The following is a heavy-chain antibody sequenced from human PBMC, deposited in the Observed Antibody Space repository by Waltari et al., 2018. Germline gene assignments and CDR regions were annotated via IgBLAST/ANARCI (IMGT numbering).Heavy chain of an antibody. CDR3: AGSIQLVY. J-gene: IGHJ4*02. V-gene: IGHV3-74*01. Sequence: EVQLVESGGGLVQPGGSLRPSCAASGFTFNTYWMHWVRQAPGKGLEWVSRIKSDGSNIGYADSVKGRFTISRDNAENTLYLQMNSLRAEDTAVYYCAGSIQLVYWGQGTLVTVSS. CDR2: IKSDGSNI. D-gene: IGHD1-1*01. CDR1: GFTFNTYW.